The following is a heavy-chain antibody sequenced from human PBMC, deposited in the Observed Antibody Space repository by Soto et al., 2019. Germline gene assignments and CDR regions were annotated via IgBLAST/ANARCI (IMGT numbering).Heavy chain of an antibody. J-gene: IGHJ1*01. CDR1: GGSISSSSNY. V-gene: IGHV4-39*01. CDR2: IYYSGST. Sequence: SEPQSLTSTVSGGSISSSSNYWGWIRQPPGKGLEWIGSIYYSGSTYYNPSLKSRVTISVDTSKNQFSLKLSSVTAADTAVYCCARPLSYDFWSCYFLEQYFQHWGPGTLVTVSS. D-gene: IGHD3-3*01. CDR3: ARPLSYDFWSCYFLEQYFQH.